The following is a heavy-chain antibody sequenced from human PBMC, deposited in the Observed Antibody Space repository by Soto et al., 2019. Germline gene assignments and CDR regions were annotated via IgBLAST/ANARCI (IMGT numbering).Heavy chain of an antibody. V-gene: IGHV4-59*01. CDR1: GGSITKYY. J-gene: IGHJ4*02. CDR3: ARPYDTSGHYPFDY. CDR2: VYNNGGT. Sequence: SETLSLTCPVSGGSITKYYWSWIRQPPGKGLEWIAYVYNNGGTHYNPSLRSRATISFNTSKNQFSLKLNSVTPADTAVYYCARPYDTSGHYPFDYWGQGTLVTVSS. D-gene: IGHD3-22*01.